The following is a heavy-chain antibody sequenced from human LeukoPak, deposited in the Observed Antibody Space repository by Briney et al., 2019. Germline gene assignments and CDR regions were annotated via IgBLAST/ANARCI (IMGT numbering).Heavy chain of an antibody. CDR2: IYYSGST. J-gene: IGHJ6*02. Sequence: SETLSLTCTVSGGSISSSSYYWGWIRQPPGKGLEWIGSIYYSGSTYYNPSLKSRITISVDTSKNQFSLKLSSVTAADTAVYYCARGIIRGADTPYYYGMDVWGRGTTVTVSS. CDR1: GGSISSSSYY. V-gene: IGHV4-39*07. CDR3: ARGIIRGADTPYYYGMDV. D-gene: IGHD3-10*01.